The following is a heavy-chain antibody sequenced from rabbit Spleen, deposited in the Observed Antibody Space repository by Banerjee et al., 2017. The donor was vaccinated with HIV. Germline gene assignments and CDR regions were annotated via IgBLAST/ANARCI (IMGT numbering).Heavy chain of an antibody. V-gene: IGHV1S40*01. Sequence: QSLEESGGDLVKPGASLTLTCTASGFDLSSYYYMCWVRQAPGKGLEWIACINIVTDKSVYASWAKGRFIMSRTSSTTVTLQMTSLTAADTATYFCARDLVSIIGWNFNLWGPGTLVTVS. CDR2: INIVTDKS. D-gene: IGHD1-1*01. CDR1: GFDLSSYYY. J-gene: IGHJ4*01. CDR3: ARDLVSIIGWNFNL.